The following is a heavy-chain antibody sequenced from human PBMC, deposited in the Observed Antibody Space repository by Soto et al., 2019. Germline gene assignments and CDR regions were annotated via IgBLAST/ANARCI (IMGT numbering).Heavy chain of an antibody. J-gene: IGHJ6*02. V-gene: IGHV1-69*06. D-gene: IGHD2-8*01. CDR1: GGTFSSYA. Sequence: ASVKVSCKASGGTFSSYAISWVRQAPGQGLEWMGGIIPIFGTANYAQKFQGRVTITADKSTSTAYMELSSLRSEDTAVYYCASLMVYAIQGPYYYGMDVWGQGTTVTVSS. CDR2: IIPIFGTA. CDR3: ASLMVYAIQGPYYYGMDV.